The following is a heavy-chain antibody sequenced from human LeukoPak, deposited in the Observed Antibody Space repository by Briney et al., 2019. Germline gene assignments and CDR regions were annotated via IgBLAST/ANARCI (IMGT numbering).Heavy chain of an antibody. J-gene: IGHJ6*02. D-gene: IGHD3-9*01. CDR1: GGSFSGYY. CDR2: IYTSGST. Sequence: SETLSLTCAVYGGSFSGYYWSWIRQPAGKGLEWIGRIYTSGSTNYNPSLKSRVTMSVDTSKNQFSLKLSSVTAADTAVYYCARGLRYFDWLPYGMDVWGQGTTVTVSS. CDR3: ARGLRYFDWLPYGMDV. V-gene: IGHV4-59*10.